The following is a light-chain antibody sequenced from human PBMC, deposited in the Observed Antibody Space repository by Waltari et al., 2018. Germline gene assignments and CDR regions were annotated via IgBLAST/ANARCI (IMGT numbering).Light chain of an antibody. CDR2: AAS. V-gene: IGKV1-27*01. CDR1: QGISNY. J-gene: IGKJ3*01. CDR3: QKYNSAPFA. Sequence: DIQMTQSPSSLSASVGDRVTITCRARQGISNYLAWYQQKPGKVPKVVIYAASTVQSVVPSRFSGSGSGADFTLTISSLQPEDVATYYCQKYNSAPFAFGPGTKVDIK.